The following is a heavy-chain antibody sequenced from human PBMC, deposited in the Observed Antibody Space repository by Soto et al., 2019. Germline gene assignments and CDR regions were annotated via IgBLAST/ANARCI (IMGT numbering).Heavy chain of an antibody. J-gene: IGHJ1*01. D-gene: IGHD3-3*02. CDR1: GFTFSIYA. Sequence: GSLRLSCAASGFTFSIYAMSWVLQAPGKGLEWVAVIWYDGSDKYYADSVRGRFTISRDNSNNTLSLQMNSLRAEDTAVYYCARGSIGTRGYLQHWGQGTLVTVPQ. V-gene: IGHV3-33*08. CDR2: IWYDGSDK. CDR3: ARGSIGTRGYLQH.